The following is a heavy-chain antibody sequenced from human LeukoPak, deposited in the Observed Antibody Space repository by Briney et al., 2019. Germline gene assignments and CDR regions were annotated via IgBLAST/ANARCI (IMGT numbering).Heavy chain of an antibody. Sequence: QPGGSLRLSCAASGFTFSSYAMSWVRQAPGKGLEWVSAISGSGGSTYYADSVKGRFTISRDNSKNTLYLQMNGLRAEDTAVYYCAKPRDCSGGSCYSLAIYYYYGMDVWGQGTTVTVSS. J-gene: IGHJ6*02. CDR1: GFTFSSYA. CDR3: AKPRDCSGGSCYSLAIYYYYGMDV. V-gene: IGHV3-23*01. D-gene: IGHD2-15*01. CDR2: ISGSGGST.